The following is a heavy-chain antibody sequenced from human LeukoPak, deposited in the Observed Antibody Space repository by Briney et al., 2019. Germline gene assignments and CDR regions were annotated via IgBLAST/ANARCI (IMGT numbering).Heavy chain of an antibody. CDR3: ARWYSSGWAFDY. CDR1: GGSIISYY. V-gene: IGHV4-59*08. D-gene: IGHD6-19*01. Sequence: PSETLSLTCTVSGGSIISYYGSWIRQPPGKGLEWIGYIYYSGSTTYNPSLKSRVTISVDTSKNQFSLKLSSVTAADTAVYYCARWYSSGWAFDYWGQGTLVTVSS. J-gene: IGHJ4*02. CDR2: IYYSGST.